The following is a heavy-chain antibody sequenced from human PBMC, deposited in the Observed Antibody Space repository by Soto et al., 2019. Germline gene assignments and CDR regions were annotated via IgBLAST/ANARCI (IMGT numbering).Heavy chain of an antibody. CDR1: GFSLSNARMG. CDR2: IFSNDEK. V-gene: IGHV2-26*01. D-gene: IGHD6-19*01. CDR3: ARNRIAVAGTVPYGMDV. Sequence: QVTLKESGPVLVKPTEPLTLTCTVSGFSLSNARMGVSWIRQPPGKALEWLAHIFSNDEKSYSTSLKSRLTISKDTSKSQVVLTMTNMDPVDTATYYCARNRIAVAGTVPYGMDVWGQGTTVTVSS. J-gene: IGHJ6*02.